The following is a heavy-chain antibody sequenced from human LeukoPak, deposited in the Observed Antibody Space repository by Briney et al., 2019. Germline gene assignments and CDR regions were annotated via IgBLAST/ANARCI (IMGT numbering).Heavy chain of an antibody. D-gene: IGHD6-13*01. V-gene: IGHV4-39*07. CDR3: ARGNRGSSWYPYNFDY. CDR2: IYYSGST. J-gene: IGHJ4*02. Sequence: PSETLSLTCAVSGDSINSRSYYWAWIRQPPGKGLEWIGYIYYSGSTYYNPSLKSRVSTSVDTSKNQFSLKLSSVTAADTAVYYCARGNRGSSWYPYNFDYWGQGTLVTVSS. CDR1: GDSINSRSYY.